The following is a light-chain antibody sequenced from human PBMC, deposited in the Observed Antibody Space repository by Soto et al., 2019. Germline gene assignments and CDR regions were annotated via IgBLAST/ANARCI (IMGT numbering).Light chain of an antibody. CDR3: QQYASSPII. Sequence: QSLGSLSVSKGERANLSCRASQSVSSSYLAWYQQKPGQAPRLLIYGASSRATGIPDRFSGSGSGTDVTLTICRQEPEDVVVYYCQQYASSPIIFGEGTRLEIK. CDR2: GAS. J-gene: IGKJ5*01. V-gene: IGKV3-20*01. CDR1: QSVSSSY.